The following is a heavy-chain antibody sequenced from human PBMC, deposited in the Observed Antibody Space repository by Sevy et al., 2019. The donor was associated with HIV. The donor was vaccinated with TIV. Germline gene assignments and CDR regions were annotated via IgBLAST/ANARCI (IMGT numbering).Heavy chain of an antibody. CDR1: GYRFMSYG. J-gene: IGHJ1*01. D-gene: IGHD1-26*01. V-gene: IGHV1-18*01. CDR3: ARAPSGSQGPGQYFHY. CDR2: ISTFNGDT. Sequence: ASVKVSCKTSGYRFMSYGISWVRQAPGQGLEWMGWISTFNGDTNAAPKLQGRVNMTTDTSTSTGYMELRSLRSDDTAVYYCARAPSGSQGPGQYFHYWGQGTLVTVSS.